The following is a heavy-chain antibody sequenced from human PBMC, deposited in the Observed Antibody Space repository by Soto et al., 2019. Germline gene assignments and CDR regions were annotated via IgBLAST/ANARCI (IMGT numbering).Heavy chain of an antibody. CDR3: ARDLSIAVNPTVFDY. CDR2: ISGSGGST. V-gene: IGHV3-23*01. D-gene: IGHD6-19*01. CDR1: GFTFSSYA. Sequence: PGGSLRLSCAASGFTFSSYAMSWVRQAPGKGLEWVSAISGSGGSTYYADSVKGRFTISRDNSKNTLYLQMNSLRAEDTAVYYCARDLSIAVNPTVFDYWGQGTLVNV. J-gene: IGHJ4*02.